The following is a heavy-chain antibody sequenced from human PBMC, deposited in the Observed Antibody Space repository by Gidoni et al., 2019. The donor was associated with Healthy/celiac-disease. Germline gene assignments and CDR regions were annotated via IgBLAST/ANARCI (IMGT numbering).Heavy chain of an antibody. CDR1: GFTFSSYS. D-gene: IGHD3-10*01. CDR2: ISSSSSYI. Sequence: EVQLVESGGGLVKPGGSLRLSCAASGFTFSSYSMNWVRQAPGKGLEWVSSISSSSSYIYYADSVKGRVTISRDNAKNSRYLQMNSLRAEDTAVYYCARDMVRGVNWFDPWNQGTLVTVSS. J-gene: IGHJ5*02. CDR3: ARDMVRGVNWFDP. V-gene: IGHV3-21*01.